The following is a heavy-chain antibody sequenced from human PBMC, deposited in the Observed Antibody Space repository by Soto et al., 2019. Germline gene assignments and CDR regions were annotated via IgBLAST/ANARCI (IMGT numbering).Heavy chain of an antibody. V-gene: IGHV3-23*01. Sequence: EVQLLESGGGLVQPGGSLRLSCAASGFTFSSYAMSWVRQAPGKGLEWVSAISGSGGSTYYADSVKGRFTISRDNSKNTLYLQMNSLRAEDTAVYYCAKDVADIVVVVAANPPIDYWGQGTLVTVSS. CDR2: ISGSGGST. J-gene: IGHJ4*02. CDR3: AKDVADIVVVVAANPPIDY. D-gene: IGHD2-15*01. CDR1: GFTFSSYA.